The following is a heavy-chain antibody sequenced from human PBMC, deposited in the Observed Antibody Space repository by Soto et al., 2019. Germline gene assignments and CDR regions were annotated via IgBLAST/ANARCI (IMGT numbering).Heavy chain of an antibody. D-gene: IGHD3-10*01. CDR1: GFSLSTSGVG. Sequence: QITLKESGPTLVKPTQTLTLTCTFSGFSLSTSGVGVAWIRQPPGKALEWLALIYWDDDERYNPSLKTRLTITQDTSKSQVVRKMTNFDPVDTATYFCAHSLHDSGTYYIPYFDYWGQGTLVTVSS. CDR3: AHSLHDSGTYYIPYFDY. J-gene: IGHJ4*02. CDR2: IYWDDDE. V-gene: IGHV2-5*02.